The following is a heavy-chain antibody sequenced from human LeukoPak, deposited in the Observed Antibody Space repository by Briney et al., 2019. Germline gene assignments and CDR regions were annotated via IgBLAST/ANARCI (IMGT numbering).Heavy chain of an antibody. CDR3: ARVGPPAVDGTTGTTAEYYYYGMDV. J-gene: IGHJ6*02. CDR1: GFTFDDYA. Sequence: PGGSLRLSCAASGFTFDDYAMHWVRQAPGKGLEWVSGISWNSGSIGYADSVKGRFTISRDNAKNSLYLQMNSLRAEDTAVYYCARVGPPAVDGTTGTTAEYYYYGMDVWGQGTTVTVSS. V-gene: IGHV3-9*01. CDR2: ISWNSGSI. D-gene: IGHD1-1*01.